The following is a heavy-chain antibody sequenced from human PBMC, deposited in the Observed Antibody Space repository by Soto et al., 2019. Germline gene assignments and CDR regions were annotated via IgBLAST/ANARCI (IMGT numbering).Heavy chain of an antibody. J-gene: IGHJ6*02. CDR3: TRPPWWLLGYGMDA. CDR1: GFTFSGSA. Sequence: PGGSLRLSCAASGFTFSGSAMHWVRQASGKGLEWVGRIRTKANSYATTYAASVQGRFTISRDDSKNTAYLQMNSLKTEDTAVYYCTRPPWWLLGYGMDAWGQGTTVTV. CDR2: IRTKANSYAT. V-gene: IGHV3-73*01. D-gene: IGHD2-8*02.